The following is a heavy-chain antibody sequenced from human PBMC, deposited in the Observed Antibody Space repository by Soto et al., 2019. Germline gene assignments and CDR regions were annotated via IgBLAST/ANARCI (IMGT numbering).Heavy chain of an antibody. CDR2: IIPIFGTA. V-gene: IGHV1-69*01. CDR1: GGTFSSYA. D-gene: IGHD5-12*01. J-gene: IGHJ5*02. Sequence: QVQLVQSGAEVKKPGSSVKVSCKASGGTFSSYAISWVRQAPGQGLEWMGGIIPIFGTANYAQKFQGRVTITADESTSTAYMELSSLRSEETAVYYGASPRGDGYKVEGWFDPWGQGTLVTVSS. CDR3: ASPRGDGYKVEGWFDP.